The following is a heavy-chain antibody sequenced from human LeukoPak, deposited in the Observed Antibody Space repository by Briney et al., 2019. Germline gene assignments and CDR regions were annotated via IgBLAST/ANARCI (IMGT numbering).Heavy chain of an antibody. CDR2: ISGSGDAP. V-gene: IGHV3-23*01. D-gene: IGHD5-24*01. CDR3: AKQFVDI. CDR1: GFTFSSYS. J-gene: IGHJ5*02. Sequence: PGGSLRLSCAASGFTFSSYSMNWVRQAPGKGLEWVSSISGSGDAPSYADSVKGRFTISRDNSRNTLYLQMNSLRAEDTAVYYCAKQFVDIWGQGTLVTVSS.